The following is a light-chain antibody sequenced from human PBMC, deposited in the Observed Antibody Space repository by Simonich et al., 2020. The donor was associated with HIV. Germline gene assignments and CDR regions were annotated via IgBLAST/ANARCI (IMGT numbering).Light chain of an antibody. J-gene: IGKJ1*01. Sequence: DIVMTQSPDSLAVSLGERATINCKSSQSVLYSSTNKNYLAWYQQKPGQPPKLLIYWASTRESGVPDRFSGSGSGTDFTLTISILQAEDVAVYYCQQYYSTPPTFGQGTKVEIK. V-gene: IGKV4-1*01. CDR3: QQYYSTPPT. CDR1: QSVLYSSTNKNY. CDR2: WAS.